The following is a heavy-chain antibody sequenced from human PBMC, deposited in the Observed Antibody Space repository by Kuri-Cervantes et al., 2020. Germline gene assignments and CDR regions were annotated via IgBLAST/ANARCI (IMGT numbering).Heavy chain of an antibody. CDR2: INPNSGGT. CDR1: GYTFTTYA. Sequence: ASVKVSCKASGYTFTTYAMHWVRQAPGQRLEWMGWINPNSGGTNYAQKFQGWVTMTRDTSISTAYMELSRLRSDDTAVYYCARDGLGAAASLAFDIWGQGTMVTVSS. V-gene: IGHV1-2*04. D-gene: IGHD6-13*01. J-gene: IGHJ3*02. CDR3: ARDGLGAAASLAFDI.